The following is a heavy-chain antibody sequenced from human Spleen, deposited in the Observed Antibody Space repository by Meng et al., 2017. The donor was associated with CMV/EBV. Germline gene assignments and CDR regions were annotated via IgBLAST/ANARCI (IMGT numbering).Heavy chain of an antibody. CDR2: ISSSGGRT. CDR3: AKHSETGTHRYLDY. J-gene: IGHJ4*02. D-gene: IGHD1-1*01. CDR1: GFTFNNYA. V-gene: IGHV3-23*01. Sequence: GESLKISCAASGFTFNNYAMSWVRQAPGKGLEWVSTISSSGGRTSYADSVKGRFTISRDNSKNTLYLQMNSLRAEDTAVYYCAKHSETGTHRYLDYWGQGTLVTVSS.